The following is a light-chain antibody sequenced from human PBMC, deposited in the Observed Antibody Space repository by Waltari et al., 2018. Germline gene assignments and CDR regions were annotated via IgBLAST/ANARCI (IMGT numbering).Light chain of an antibody. Sequence: QSVLTQPPSVSGTPGQGVTIYCSGSRSNIGTNYVYWYQPLPSTAPNLLIFRNDQRPSGVPDRFSASKSGTSASLAISGLRSEDEADYYCAAWDDGLSGPVFGGGTKLTVL. CDR1: RSNIGTNY. CDR3: AAWDDGLSGPV. V-gene: IGLV1-47*01. J-gene: IGLJ3*02. CDR2: RND.